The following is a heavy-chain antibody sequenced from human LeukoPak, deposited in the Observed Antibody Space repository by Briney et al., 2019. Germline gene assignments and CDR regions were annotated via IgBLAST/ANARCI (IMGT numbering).Heavy chain of an antibody. Sequence: PGGSLRLSCAASGFTFSGSAMHWVRQASGKGLEWVGRIRSKANSYATAYAASVKGRFTISRDDSKNTAYLQMNSLKTEDTAVYYCTTIIAVAGTSGANWGQGTLVTVSS. V-gene: IGHV3-73*01. D-gene: IGHD6-19*01. CDR1: GFTFSGSA. CDR3: TTIIAVAGTSGAN. J-gene: IGHJ4*02. CDR2: IRSKANSYAT.